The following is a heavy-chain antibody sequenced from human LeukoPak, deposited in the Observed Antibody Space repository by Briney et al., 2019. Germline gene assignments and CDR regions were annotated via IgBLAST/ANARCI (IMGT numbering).Heavy chain of an antibody. CDR2: IYYSGST. D-gene: IGHD2-2*01. V-gene: IGHV4-31*03. J-gene: IGHJ5*02. CDR1: GDSISSGGYY. CDR3: AREGPYSGSTSCYVANWFDP. Sequence: SETLSLTCTVSGDSISSGGYYWTWIRQHPGKGLEWIGNIYYSGSTYYNPSLKSRVTMSLDTSKNQFSLEVSSVTAADTAVYYCAREGPYSGSTSCYVANWFDPWGQGTPVTVSS.